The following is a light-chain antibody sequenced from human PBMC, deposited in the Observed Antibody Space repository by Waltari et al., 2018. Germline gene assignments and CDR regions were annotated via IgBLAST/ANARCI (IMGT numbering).Light chain of an antibody. CDR3: ETGGHGTWV. CDR2: VNSDGSH. V-gene: IGLV4-69*01. Sequence: QLVLTQSPAASASLGASVKLTCTLSSGHSSNIIAWLQQQPGKGPRYVMKVNSDGSHRKGDEIPDRFSGSSSGAERYLTISSLQSEDEADYYCETGGHGTWVFGGGTKLTVL. J-gene: IGLJ3*02. CDR1: SGHSSNI.